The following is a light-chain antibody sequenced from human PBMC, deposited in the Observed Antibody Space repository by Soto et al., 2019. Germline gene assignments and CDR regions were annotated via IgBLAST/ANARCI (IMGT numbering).Light chain of an antibody. J-gene: IGKJ1*01. CDR3: QQYNSYRT. CDR2: AAS. V-gene: IGKV1-9*01. CDR1: QGISSY. Sequence: QMTQSPSSLSASVGGTGTITCRASQGISSYLAWYQQTPGKAPKLLIYAASTLQRGVPSRFSGSGSGTEFTLTVSSLQPDDFATYYCQQYNSYRTFGQGTRVDIK.